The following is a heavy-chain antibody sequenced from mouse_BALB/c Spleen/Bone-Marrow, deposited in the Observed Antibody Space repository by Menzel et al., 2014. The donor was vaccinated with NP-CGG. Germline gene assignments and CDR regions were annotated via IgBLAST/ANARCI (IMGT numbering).Heavy chain of an antibody. CDR2: IHPSNGRT. D-gene: IGHD3-2*01. V-gene: IGHV1S81*02. J-gene: IGHJ4*01. CDR3: ARGTARAMMDY. Sequence: QVQLQQSGTELVKPGASVKLSCKASGYTFTSYWIHWGKQGPGQGLEWIGEIHPSNGRTNYSEKFKTKATLTVDKSSSTAHMQLSSLTSEDSAVYYCARGTARAMMDYRGQGTSATVSS. CDR1: GYTFTSYW.